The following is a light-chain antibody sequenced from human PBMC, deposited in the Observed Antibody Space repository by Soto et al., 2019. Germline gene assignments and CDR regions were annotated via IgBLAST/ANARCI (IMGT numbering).Light chain of an antibody. Sequence: DIQMTQSPSTLSPSAGDRVTITCRASQSIGTSLAWYQQKPGKAPDVLIYKASTLETGVPSRFSGSGSGTEFTLTITSLQPDDFATYYCQQYKSYPVTFGGGTKVEIE. CDR2: KAS. CDR3: QQYKSYPVT. V-gene: IGKV1-5*03. CDR1: QSIGTS. J-gene: IGKJ4*01.